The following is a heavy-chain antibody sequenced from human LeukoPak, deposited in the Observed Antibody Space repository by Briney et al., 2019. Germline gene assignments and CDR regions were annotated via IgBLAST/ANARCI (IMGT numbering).Heavy chain of an antibody. D-gene: IGHD3-9*01. CDR1: GFDFSGYG. J-gene: IGHJ4*02. Sequence: GGSLRLSCAASGFDFSGYGMHWVRQAPGKGLEWVAVISYDGSNRYYGDPVKGRFTIYRDNSKNTLYLQMNSLRAEDSAVYYCAKDYDILTGYSIGYYFDYWGQGTLVTVSS. CDR3: AKDYDILTGYSIGYYFDY. V-gene: IGHV3-30*18. CDR2: ISYDGSNR.